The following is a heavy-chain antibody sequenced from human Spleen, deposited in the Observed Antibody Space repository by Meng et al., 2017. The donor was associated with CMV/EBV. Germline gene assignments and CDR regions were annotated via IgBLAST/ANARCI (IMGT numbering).Heavy chain of an antibody. CDR3: ASLLRAGGYYYGMDV. V-gene: IGHV4-59*12. CDR2: IYHGGGT. Sequence: SETLSLTCSVSGASISENYYWSWIRQPPGKEMEWIAYIYHGGGTNSSPSLKRRVTMSVETSKNQFSLKLSSVTAADTAVYYCASLLRAGGYYYGMDVWGQGTTVTVSS. J-gene: IGHJ6*02. CDR1: GASISENYY. D-gene: IGHD4-23*01.